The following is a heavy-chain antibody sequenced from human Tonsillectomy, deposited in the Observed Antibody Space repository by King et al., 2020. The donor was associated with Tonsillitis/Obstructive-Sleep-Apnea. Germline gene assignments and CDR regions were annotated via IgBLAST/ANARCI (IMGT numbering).Heavy chain of an antibody. V-gene: IGHV4-4*02. Sequence: QLQESGPGLVKPSGTLSLTCAVSGDSINSTNWWSWVRPPPGKGLEWIGEIYHSGRTNYNPSLKSRVTISVDKSKNQFSLKLNSVTAADTAVYFCARGTGYCASTNCLGGWFDPWGQGTLVTVSS. CDR2: IYHSGRT. J-gene: IGHJ5*02. CDR1: GDSINSTNW. D-gene: IGHD2-2*01. CDR3: ARGTGYCASTNCLGGWFDP.